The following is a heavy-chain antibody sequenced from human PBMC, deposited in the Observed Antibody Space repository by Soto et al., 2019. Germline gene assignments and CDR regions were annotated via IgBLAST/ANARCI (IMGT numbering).Heavy chain of an antibody. CDR3: ARAACGGSCYSSLPYFDY. J-gene: IGHJ4*02. V-gene: IGHV4-30-2*01. CDR2: IYHSGST. Sequence: SETLSLTCAVSGGSISSGGYSWSWIRQPPGKGLEWIGYIYHSGSTYYNPSLKSRVTISVDRSKNQFSLKLSSVTAADTAVYYCARAACGGSCYSSLPYFDYWGQGTLVTVSS. CDR1: GGSISSGGYS. D-gene: IGHD2-15*01.